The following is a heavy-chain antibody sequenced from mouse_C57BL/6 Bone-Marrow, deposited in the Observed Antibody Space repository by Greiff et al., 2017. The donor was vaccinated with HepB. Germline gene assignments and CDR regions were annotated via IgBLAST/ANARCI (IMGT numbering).Heavy chain of an antibody. CDR3: ARTGTAQASYAMDY. Sequence: QVQLQQPGAELVRPGSSVKLSCKASGYTFTSYWMDWVKQRPGQGLEWIGNIYPSDSETHYNQKFKDKATLTVDKSSSTAYMQLSSLTSEDSAVYYCARTGTAQASYAMDYWGQGTSVTVSS. D-gene: IGHD3-2*02. CDR2: IYPSDSET. V-gene: IGHV1-61*01. CDR1: GYTFTSYW. J-gene: IGHJ4*01.